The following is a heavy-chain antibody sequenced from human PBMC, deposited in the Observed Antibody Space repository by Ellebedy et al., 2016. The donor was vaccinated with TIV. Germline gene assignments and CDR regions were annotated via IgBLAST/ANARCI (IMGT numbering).Heavy chain of an antibody. Sequence: MPSETLSLTCAVYGGSFSGYFWNWIRQFPGKGLEWIGEINHSGSTNYNPSLKSRVTISVDTSKNQFSLRLNSVTAADTAVYYCARDGAGRWDYWGPGTLVTVSS. D-gene: IGHD4-23*01. V-gene: IGHV4-34*01. CDR1: GGSFSGYF. J-gene: IGHJ4*02. CDR2: INHSGST. CDR3: ARDGAGRWDY.